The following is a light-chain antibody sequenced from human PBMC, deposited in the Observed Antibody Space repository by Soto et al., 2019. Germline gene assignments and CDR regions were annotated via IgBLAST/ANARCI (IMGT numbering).Light chain of an antibody. CDR1: TLGDKY. CDR3: QAWDSSLYV. J-gene: IGLJ1*01. V-gene: IGLV3-1*01. Sequence: SSELTQPPSVSVSPGQTASINCSGDTLGDKYACWYQQKPGQSPVLVIYQDSKRPSGIPERFSGSNSGNTATLTISGTQAMEEADYYCQAWDSSLYVFGTGTKVTVL. CDR2: QDS.